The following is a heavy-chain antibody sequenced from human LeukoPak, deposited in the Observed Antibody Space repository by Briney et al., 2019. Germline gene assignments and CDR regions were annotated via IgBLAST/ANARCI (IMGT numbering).Heavy chain of an antibody. D-gene: IGHD2-2*01. CDR2: INHSGST. CDR3: ARSGITLYCSSTSCSRGWFNP. CDR1: GGSFSGYY. V-gene: IGHV4-34*01. J-gene: IGHJ5*02. Sequence: PSETLSLTCAVYGGSFSGYYWSWIRQPPGKGLEWIGEINHSGSTNYNPSLKSRVTISVDTSKNQFSLKLSSVTAADTAVYYCARSGITLYCSSTSCSRGWFNPWGQGTLVTVSS.